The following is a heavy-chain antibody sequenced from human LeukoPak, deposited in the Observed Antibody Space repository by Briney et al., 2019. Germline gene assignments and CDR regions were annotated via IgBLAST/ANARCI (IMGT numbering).Heavy chain of an antibody. CDR2: ISNNGGYT. CDR3: AKGISSPLYYFDN. Sequence: GGSLRLSCAASGFTFSSSAMSWVRQAPGKGLEWVSAISNNGGYTYYADSVQGRFTISRDNSKSTLCLQMNGPRAEDTAVYYCAKGISSPLYYFDNWGQGILVTVSS. CDR1: GFTFSSSA. D-gene: IGHD2-15*01. V-gene: IGHV3-23*01. J-gene: IGHJ4*02.